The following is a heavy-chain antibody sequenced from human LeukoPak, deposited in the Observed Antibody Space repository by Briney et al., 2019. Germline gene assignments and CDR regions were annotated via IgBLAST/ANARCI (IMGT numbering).Heavy chain of an antibody. CDR2: IIPIFGTA. V-gene: IGHV1-69*05. CDR1: GGTFSSYA. CDR3: ARGGGSYYFDY. Sequence: ASVKVSCKASGGTFSSYAISWVRQAPGQGLEWMGGIIPIFGTANYAQKFQGRVTMTRNTSISTAYMELSSLRSEDTAVYYCARGGGSYYFDYWGQGTLVTVSS. D-gene: IGHD1-26*01. J-gene: IGHJ4*02.